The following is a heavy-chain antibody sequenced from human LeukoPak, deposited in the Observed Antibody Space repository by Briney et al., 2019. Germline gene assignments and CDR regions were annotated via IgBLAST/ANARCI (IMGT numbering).Heavy chain of an antibody. CDR1: GLTVSNNY. D-gene: IGHD6-19*01. CDR2: ISGSGGST. J-gene: IGHJ4*02. V-gene: IGHV3-23*01. Sequence: PGGSLRLSCAASGLTVSNNYMKWVRQAPGKGLEWVSAISGSGGSTYYADSVKGRFTISRDNSKNTLYLQMNSLRAEDTAVYYCARGPGLAVTGTDWGQGTLVTVSS. CDR3: ARGPGLAVTGTD.